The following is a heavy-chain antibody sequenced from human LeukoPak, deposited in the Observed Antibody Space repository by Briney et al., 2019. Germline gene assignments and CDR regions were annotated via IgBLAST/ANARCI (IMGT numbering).Heavy chain of an antibody. Sequence: GGSLRLSCAASGFTFSSHAMSWVRQAPGKGLEWVSAISGSGGSTYYSDSVKGRFTISRDNSKNTLYLQMNSLRAEDTAVYYCARAGKYYDFWSGYIPADAFDIWGQGTMVTVSS. J-gene: IGHJ3*02. CDR1: GFTFSSHA. CDR3: ARAGKYYDFWSGYIPADAFDI. D-gene: IGHD3-3*01. CDR2: ISGSGGST. V-gene: IGHV3-23*01.